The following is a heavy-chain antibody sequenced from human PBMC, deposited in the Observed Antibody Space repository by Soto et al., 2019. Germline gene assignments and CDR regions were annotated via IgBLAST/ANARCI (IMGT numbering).Heavy chain of an antibody. CDR2: ISSSGSTI. D-gene: IGHD3-3*01. CDR1: GFTFSSYE. V-gene: IGHV3-48*03. Sequence: GSLRLSCAASGFTFSSYEMNWVRQAPGKGLEWVSYISSSGSTIYYADSVKGRFTISRDNAKNSLYLQMNSLRAEDTAVYYCARELGTIFGVVTTPYYGMDVWGQGTTVTVSS. CDR3: ARELGTIFGVVTTPYYGMDV. J-gene: IGHJ6*02.